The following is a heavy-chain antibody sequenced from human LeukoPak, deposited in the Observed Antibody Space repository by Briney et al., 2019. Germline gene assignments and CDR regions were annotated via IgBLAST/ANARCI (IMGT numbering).Heavy chain of an antibody. J-gene: IGHJ3*02. CDR1: GYTFTTYY. CDR3: ALTFSENAYDI. V-gene: IGHV1-2*06. D-gene: IGHD1-26*01. CDR2: INPSSGVT. Sequence: ASVKVSCTSSGYTFTTYYVHWVRQAPGHGLEWMGRINPSSGVTNYAQTFQGRVTMTRDTSITTAYMELSSLRSDDTAVYYCALTFSENAYDIWGQGTMISVSS.